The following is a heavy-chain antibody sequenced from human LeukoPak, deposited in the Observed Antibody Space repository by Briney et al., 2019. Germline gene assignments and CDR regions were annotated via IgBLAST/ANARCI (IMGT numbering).Heavy chain of an antibody. CDR2: ISSSSSYT. V-gene: IGHV3-11*05. CDR1: GFTFSDYY. J-gene: IGHJ4*02. D-gene: IGHD2-15*01. Sequence: KAGGPLRLSCAASGFTFSDYYMSWIRQAPGKGLEWVSYISSSSSYTNYADSVKGRFTISRDNAKNSLYLQMNSLRAEDTAVYYCARVFEGDVVVVAASFDYWGQGTLVTVSS. CDR3: ARVFEGDVVVVAASFDY.